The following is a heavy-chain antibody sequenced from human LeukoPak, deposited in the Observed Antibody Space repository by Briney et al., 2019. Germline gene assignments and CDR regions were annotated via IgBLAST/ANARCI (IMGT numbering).Heavy chain of an antibody. CDR3: ARAPRGIAAAGKGAFDI. CDR2: IYTSGST. Sequence: SETLSLTCTVSGGSISSGSYYWSWIRQPAGKGLEWIGRIYTSGSTNYNPSLKSRVTISVDTSKNQFSLKLSSVTAADTAVYYCARAPRGIAAAGKGAFDIWGQGTMVTVSS. CDR1: GGSISSGSYY. V-gene: IGHV4-61*02. D-gene: IGHD6-13*01. J-gene: IGHJ3*02.